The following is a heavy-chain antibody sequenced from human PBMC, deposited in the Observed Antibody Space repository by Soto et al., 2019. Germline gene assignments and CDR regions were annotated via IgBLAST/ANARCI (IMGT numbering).Heavy chain of an antibody. CDR1: GGSIISYY. D-gene: IGHD5-18*01. V-gene: IGHV4-59*01. CDR3: AKIFGYNHGLPAFDI. CDR2: IYYSGST. J-gene: IGHJ3*02. Sequence: SETLSLTCTVSGGSIISYYWSWIRQPPGKGLEWIGYIYYSGSTNYNPSLKRRVTISVDTSKNQFSLKMSSVTAADTAVYYCAKIFGYNHGLPAFDILGQGTIV.